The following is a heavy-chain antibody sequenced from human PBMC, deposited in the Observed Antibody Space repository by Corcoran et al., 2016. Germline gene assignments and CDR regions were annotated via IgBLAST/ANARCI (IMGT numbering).Heavy chain of an antibody. CDR2: IWYDGSNK. Sequence: QVQLVESGGGVVQPGRSLRLSCAASGFTFSSYGMHWVRQAPGKGLEWVAVIWYDGSNKYYADSVKGRVTISRDNSKNTLYLQMNSLRAEDTAVYYCARDIVSGSYLDAFDIWGQGTMVTVSS. CDR1: GFTFSSYG. CDR3: ARDIVSGSYLDAFDI. V-gene: IGHV3-33*01. D-gene: IGHD1-26*01. J-gene: IGHJ3*02.